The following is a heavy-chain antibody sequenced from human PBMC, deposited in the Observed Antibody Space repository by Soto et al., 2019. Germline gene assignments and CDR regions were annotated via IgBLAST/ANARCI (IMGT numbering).Heavy chain of an antibody. CDR3: ARDNGPSIAAAVFDY. V-gene: IGHV4-59*01. CDR2: IYYSGST. Sequence: SETLSLTCTVSGGSISSYYWSWIRQPPGKGLEWIGYIYYSGSTNYNPSLKSRVTISVDTSKNQFSLKLSSVTAADTAVYYCARDNGPSIAAAVFDYWGQGTLVTVSS. D-gene: IGHD6-13*01. J-gene: IGHJ4*02. CDR1: GGSISSYY.